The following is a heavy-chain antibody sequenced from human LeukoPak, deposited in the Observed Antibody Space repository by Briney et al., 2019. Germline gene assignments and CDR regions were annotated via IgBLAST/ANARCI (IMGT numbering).Heavy chain of an antibody. J-gene: IGHJ3*02. CDR3: AKDLKYSSNDAFDI. V-gene: IGHV3-66*01. Sequence: GGSLRLSCAASGFTVSSNYMSWVRQAPGKGLEWVSVIYSGGSTYYADSVKGRFTISRDNSKNTLYLQMNSLRAEDTAVYYCAKDLKYSSNDAFDIWGQGTMVTVSS. CDR1: GFTVSSNY. CDR2: IYSGGST. D-gene: IGHD6-13*01.